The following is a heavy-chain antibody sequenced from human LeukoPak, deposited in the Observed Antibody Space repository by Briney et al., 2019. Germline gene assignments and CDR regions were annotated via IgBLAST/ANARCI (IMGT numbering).Heavy chain of an antibody. J-gene: IGHJ4*02. V-gene: IGHV4-31*03. CDR1: GGSISSGGYY. CDR3: ARGGVGFSSSSGLDY. CDR2: IYYSGST. D-gene: IGHD6-6*01. Sequence: SQTLSLTCTVSGGSISSGGYYWSWIRQHPGKGLEWIGYIYYSGSTYYNPSLKSRVTISVDTSKDQFSLKLSSVTAADTAVYYCARGGVGFSSSSGLDYWGQGTLVTVSS.